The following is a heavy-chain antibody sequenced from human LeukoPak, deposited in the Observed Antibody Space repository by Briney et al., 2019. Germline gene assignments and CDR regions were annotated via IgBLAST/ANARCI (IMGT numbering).Heavy chain of an antibody. CDR3: AKDQQRTVPTRGAFDI. V-gene: IGHV3-23*01. J-gene: IGHJ3*02. CDR2: ISGSGGST. D-gene: IGHD6-25*01. Sequence: GGSLRLSCAAPGFTFSSYAMSWVRQAPGKGLEWVSAISGSGGSTYHADSVKGRFTISRDNSKNTLYLQMNSLRGEDTAIYYCAKDQQRTVPTRGAFDIWGQGTMVTVSS. CDR1: GFTFSSYA.